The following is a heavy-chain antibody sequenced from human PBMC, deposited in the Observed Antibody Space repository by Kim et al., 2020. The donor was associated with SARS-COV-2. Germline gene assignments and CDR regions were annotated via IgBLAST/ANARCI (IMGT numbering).Heavy chain of an antibody. D-gene: IGHD6-19*01. V-gene: IGHV1-18*01. J-gene: IGHJ4*02. CDR3: ARVSGWGRLDY. CDR2: T. Sequence: TNDAPKLQGRVTMTTDTSTSTAYRGLRSLRSDDTAVYYCARVSGWGRLDYWGQGTLVTVSS.